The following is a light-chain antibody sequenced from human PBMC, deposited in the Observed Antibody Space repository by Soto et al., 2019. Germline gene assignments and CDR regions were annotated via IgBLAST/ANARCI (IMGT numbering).Light chain of an antibody. J-gene: IGKJ4*02. CDR3: PHYSTSLT. CDR1: ESVGST. CDR2: GAS. V-gene: IGKV3-15*01. Sequence: EIFRTQSPATLSGSPREKVILSCRASESVGSTLAWYQQIPGQAPRLLIRGASTSATGVPARCSGGGSETAFTLTISSLQAAAFAVYYCPHYSTSLTFGGGT.